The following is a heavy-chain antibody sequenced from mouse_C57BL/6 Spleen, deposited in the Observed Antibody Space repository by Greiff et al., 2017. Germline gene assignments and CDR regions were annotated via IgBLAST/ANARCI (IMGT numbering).Heavy chain of an antibody. CDR2: IYPGDGDT. V-gene: IGHV1-82*01. J-gene: IGHJ4*01. D-gene: IGHD2-5*01. CDR3: AREGYSTYAMDY. Sequence: QVQLQQSGPELVKPGASVKLSCKASGYAFSSSWMNWVKQRPGKGLEWIGRIYPGDGDTNYNGKFKGKATLTADKSSSTAYMQLSSLTSEDSAVYFCAREGYSTYAMDYWGQGTSVTVSA. CDR1: GYAFSSSW.